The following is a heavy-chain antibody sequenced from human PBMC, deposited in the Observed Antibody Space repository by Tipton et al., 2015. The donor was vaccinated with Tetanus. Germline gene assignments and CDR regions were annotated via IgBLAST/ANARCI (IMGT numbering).Heavy chain of an antibody. V-gene: IGHV4-59*02. D-gene: IGHD2-21*01. CDR3: AGVTAQRTGLFCEH. J-gene: IGHJ1*01. CDR2: VYYTGDT. Sequence: TLSLTCTVSGDSVSGYYWSWIRQPPGKGLEWVGYVYYTGDTNYNPSLKSRVTISMDRSENQISLKMTFVTAADTAVYYCAGVTAQRTGLFCEHWGQGTQVTVSS. CDR1: GDSVSGYY.